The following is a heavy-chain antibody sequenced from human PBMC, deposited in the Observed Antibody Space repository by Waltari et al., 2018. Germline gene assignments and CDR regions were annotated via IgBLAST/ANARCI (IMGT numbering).Heavy chain of an antibody. CDR3: ATGGEQLVHYDYYYYMDV. D-gene: IGHD6-6*01. CDR1: TFTDYY. V-gene: IGHV1-69-2*01. J-gene: IGHJ6*03. Sequence: TFTDYYMHWVQQAPGKGLEWMGRVDPEDGETIYAEKFQGRVTITADTSTDTAYMELSSLRSEDTAVYYCATGGEQLVHYDYYYYMDVWGKGTTVTVSS. CDR2: VDPEDGET.